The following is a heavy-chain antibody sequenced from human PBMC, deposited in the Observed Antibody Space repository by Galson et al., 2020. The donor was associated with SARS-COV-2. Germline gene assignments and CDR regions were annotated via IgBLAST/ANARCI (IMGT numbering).Heavy chain of an antibody. J-gene: IGHJ6*02. CDR3: ARTGYSSTYYYYGMDV. V-gene: IGHV3-74*01. CDR2: INSDGSST. D-gene: IGHD6-19*01. CDR1: GFTFSSYW. Sequence: GGSLRLSCAASGFTFSSYWMHWVRQAPGKGLVWVSRINSDGSSTSYADSVKGRFTISRDNAKNTLYLQMNSLRAEDTAVYYCARTGYSSTYYYYGMDVWGQGTTVTVSS.